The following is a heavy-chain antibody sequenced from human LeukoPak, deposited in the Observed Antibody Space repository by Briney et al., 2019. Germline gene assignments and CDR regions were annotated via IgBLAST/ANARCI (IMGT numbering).Heavy chain of an antibody. Sequence: KTSQTLSLTCTVSGGSIRSDDYYWSWIRQPPGKGLEGIGSIFYSESTYYNPSLRSRVTISVDTSKNQFSLKLSSVTAADTAVYYCARVKDYYDSSGYFDYWGQGTLVTVSS. D-gene: IGHD3-22*01. J-gene: IGHJ4*02. CDR3: ARVKDYYDSSGYFDY. V-gene: IGHV4-30-4*08. CDR2: IFYSEST. CDR1: GGSIRSDDYY.